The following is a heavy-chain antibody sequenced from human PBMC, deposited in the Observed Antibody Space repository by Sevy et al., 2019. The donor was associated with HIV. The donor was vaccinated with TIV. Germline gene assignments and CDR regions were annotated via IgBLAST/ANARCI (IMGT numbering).Heavy chain of an antibody. V-gene: IGHV3-21*01. CDR1: GFTFSSYN. J-gene: IGHJ6*02. CDR2: ISSSSSYI. Sequence: GGSLRLSCAASGFTFSSYNMYWVRQAPGKGLEWVSSISSSSSYIYYADSVKGRFTISRDNAKDSLYLQMNTLRAEDTGVYYGARVVAYCSGGSCFAGYYYGMDVWGQGTTVTVSS. CDR3: ARVVAYCSGGSCFAGYYYGMDV. D-gene: IGHD2-15*01.